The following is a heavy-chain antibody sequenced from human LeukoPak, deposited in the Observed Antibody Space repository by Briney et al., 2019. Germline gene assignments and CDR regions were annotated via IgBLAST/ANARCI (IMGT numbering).Heavy chain of an antibody. CDR3: ARGIQLWLHGMDV. CDR2: VYPSGDT. Sequence: SETLSLTCTVSGASINNYYWGWVRQPPTKELEWIGYVYPSGDTNDNPSVRGRVTMSLDTSKNQFSLKLSSVTAADTAVYYCARGIQLWLHGMDVWGQGTTVTVSS. CDR1: GASINNYY. D-gene: IGHD5-18*01. J-gene: IGHJ6*02. V-gene: IGHV4-4*08.